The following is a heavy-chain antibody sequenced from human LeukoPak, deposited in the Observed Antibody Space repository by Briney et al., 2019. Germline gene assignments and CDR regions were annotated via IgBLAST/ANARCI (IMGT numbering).Heavy chain of an antibody. CDR3: ARDSVEWYIFDY. V-gene: IGHV3-74*01. CDR2: TNRDGSST. CDR1: GFTFSSYW. J-gene: IGHJ4*02. D-gene: IGHD3-3*01. Sequence: GGSLRLSCAASGFTFSSYWMHWVRQAPGKGPVWVARTNRDGSSTAYADSVKGRFTISKDNAKNTLYLIMNSLRAEDKAVYYCARDSVEWYIFDYWGQGTLVTVSS.